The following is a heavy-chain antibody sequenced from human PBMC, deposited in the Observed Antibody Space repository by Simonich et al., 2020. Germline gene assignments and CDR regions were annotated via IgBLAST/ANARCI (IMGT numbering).Heavy chain of an antibody. Sequence: EVQLVESGGGFVQPGGSLRLSCAASGFTFSSYEMNWVRQAPGKGLEWVSYISSSGSTIYYADSVKGRFNNSRDDAKNSLYLQMNSLRAEDTAVYYCARDFRLQLVEIGTYYYYGMDVWGQGTTVTVSS. CDR2: ISSSGSTI. CDR1: GFTFSSYE. CDR3: ARDFRLQLVEIGTYYYYGMDV. J-gene: IGHJ6*02. D-gene: IGHD6-6*01. V-gene: IGHV3-48*03.